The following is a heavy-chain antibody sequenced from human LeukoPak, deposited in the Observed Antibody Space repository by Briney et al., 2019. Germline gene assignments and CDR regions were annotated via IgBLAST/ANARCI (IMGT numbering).Heavy chain of an antibody. V-gene: IGHV1-18*01. CDR1: GYTFTNYG. CDR2: INTYNGNP. J-gene: IGHJ4*02. Sequence: ASVKVSCKASGYTFTNYGITWVRQAPGQGLEWMGWINTYNGNPNYTQNLQGRVTMTRDTSTSTVYMELSSLRSEDTAVYYCARVVYSSSSGYFDYWGQGTLVTVSS. CDR3: ARVVYSSSSGYFDY. D-gene: IGHD6-6*01.